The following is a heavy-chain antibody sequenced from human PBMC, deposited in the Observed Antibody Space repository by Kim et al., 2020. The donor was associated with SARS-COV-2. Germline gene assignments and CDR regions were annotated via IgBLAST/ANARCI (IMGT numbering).Heavy chain of an antibody. J-gene: IGHJ4*02. CDR3: ATVGTYYYDSSGRDFDY. CDR1: GYTLTELS. CDR2: FDPEDGET. V-gene: IGHV1-24*01. Sequence: ASVKVSCKVSGYTLTELSMHWVRQAPGKGLEWMGGFDPEDGETIYAQKFQGRVTMTEDTSTDTAYMELSSLRSEDTAVYYCATVGTYYYDSSGRDFDYWGQGTLVTVSS. D-gene: IGHD3-22*01.